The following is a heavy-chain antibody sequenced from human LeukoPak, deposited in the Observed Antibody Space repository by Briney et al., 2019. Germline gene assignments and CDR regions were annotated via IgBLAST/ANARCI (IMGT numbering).Heavy chain of an antibody. CDR2: ISHDGSDK. CDR1: GLTFSSYS. D-gene: IGHD6-13*01. J-gene: IGHJ4*02. Sequence: PGGSLRLSCAASGLTFSSYSMNWVRQAPGKGLEWVALISHDGSDKNYADSVKGRFTISRDNSNSTLYLQMDSLRGDDAAVYYCAKAVGSISWSFDYWGQGTLVTVSS. CDR3: AKAVGSISWSFDY. V-gene: IGHV3-30*18.